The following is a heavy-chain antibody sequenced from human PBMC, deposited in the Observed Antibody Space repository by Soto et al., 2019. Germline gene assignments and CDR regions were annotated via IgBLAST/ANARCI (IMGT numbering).Heavy chain of an antibody. D-gene: IGHD3-10*01. V-gene: IGHV4-39*01. CDR2: VYYSGST. CDR1: GGSIGSTNYY. CDR3: ASQVRDFSGAGSYYFCC. J-gene: IGHJ1*01. Sequence: PSETLSLTCSVSGGSIGSTNYYWGWIHQPPGKGLEWIGSVYYSGSTYYNPSLQSRVVISIDTSKNQFSLTLNSETAADTVVYYCASQVRDFSGAGSYYFCCWGQGTRITVSS.